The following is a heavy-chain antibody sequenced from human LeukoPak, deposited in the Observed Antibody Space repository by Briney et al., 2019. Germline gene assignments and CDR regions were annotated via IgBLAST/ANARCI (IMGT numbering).Heavy chain of an antibody. D-gene: IGHD4-17*01. V-gene: IGHV1-8*03. Sequence: ASVKVSCKASGYTFTNYHINWVRQAPGQGLEWMGWINPNTGDRGYAQKFQGRVSITSDTSIRTAYMELGSLRSEDTAVYFCARTTSLTASGYDCWGQGTLVTVSS. CDR1: GYTFTNYH. CDR2: INPNTGDR. CDR3: ARTTSLTASGYDC. J-gene: IGHJ4*02.